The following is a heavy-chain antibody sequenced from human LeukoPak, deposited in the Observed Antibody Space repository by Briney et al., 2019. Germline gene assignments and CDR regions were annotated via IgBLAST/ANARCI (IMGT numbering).Heavy chain of an antibody. CDR1: GFTFSSHA. J-gene: IGHJ6*03. CDR2: ISYDGSNK. Sequence: GGSLRLSCAASGFTFSSHAMHWVRQAPGKGLEWVSVISYDGSNKNHADSVKGRFTISRDNSKTTLYLQMNSLRAEDTAVYYCARAPFSGYYYMDVWGKGTTVTVSS. V-gene: IGHV3-30-3*01. CDR3: ARAPFSGYYYMDV. D-gene: IGHD2/OR15-2a*01.